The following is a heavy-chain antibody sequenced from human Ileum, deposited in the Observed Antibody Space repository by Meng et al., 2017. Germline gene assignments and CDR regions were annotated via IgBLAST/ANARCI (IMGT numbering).Heavy chain of an antibody. CDR3: ARGVVSGSHYNTY. D-gene: IGHD3-10*01. Sequence: QFQLQESGPGLVKPSVTLYLTCAVSGGSISSSIWWSWVRQPPEKGLEWIGEIHQSATTNHNTSLKRRLTISVDKSKNQFSLTLQSVTAADTAVYFCARGVVSGSHYNTYWGQGILVTVSS. V-gene: IGHV4-4*02. CDR1: GGSISSSIW. CDR2: IHQSATT. J-gene: IGHJ4*02.